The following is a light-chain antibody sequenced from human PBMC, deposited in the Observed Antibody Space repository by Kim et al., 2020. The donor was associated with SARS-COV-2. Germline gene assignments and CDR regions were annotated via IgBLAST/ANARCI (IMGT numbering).Light chain of an antibody. CDR1: SAKIGRNT. V-gene: IGLV1-44*01. CDR2: SDK. Sequence: RVNMSVSGSSAKIGRNTVNWYQHLSGTAPKLLIYSDKQRPSGVPARFSGSKSGTSAFLAISGLESADEADYYCAAWDDSLNGQVVFGGGTQLTVL. J-gene: IGLJ2*01. CDR3: AAWDDSLNGQVV.